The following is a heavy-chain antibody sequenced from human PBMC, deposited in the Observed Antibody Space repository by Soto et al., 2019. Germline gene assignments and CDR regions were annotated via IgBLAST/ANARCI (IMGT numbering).Heavy chain of an antibody. CDR3: ARDSYYYDSSSRILHYFDY. V-gene: IGHV4-61*01. D-gene: IGHD3-22*01. J-gene: IGHJ4*02. Sequence: PSETLSLTCTVSGGSVSSGSYYWRWIRQPPGKGLEWFGNIYYSGSTNYNPSLKSRVTIAGDTSKSQFSLKLSSVTAADTAVYYCARDSYYYDSSSRILHYFDYWGQGTLVTVSS. CDR1: GGSVSSGSYY. CDR2: IYYSGST.